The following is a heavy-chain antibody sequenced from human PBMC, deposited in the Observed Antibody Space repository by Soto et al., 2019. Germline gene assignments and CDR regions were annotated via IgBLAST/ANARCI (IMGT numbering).Heavy chain of an antibody. CDR3: ARWDTYTGDFDY. V-gene: IGHV3-23*01. J-gene: IGHJ4*02. CDR1: GFTFNSSA. CDR2: ISGSGGST. D-gene: IGHD3-16*01. Sequence: EVQLLESGGGLVQPGGSLRLSCAASGFTFNSSAMSWVRQAPGKGLEWVSGISGSGGSTYYADSVKGRFTISRDNSKNTLYLQMNSLRAEDTAVYYCARWDTYTGDFDYWGQETLVTVSS.